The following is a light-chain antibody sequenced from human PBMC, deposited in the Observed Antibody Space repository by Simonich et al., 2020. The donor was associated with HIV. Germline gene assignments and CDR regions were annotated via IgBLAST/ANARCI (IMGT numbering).Light chain of an antibody. CDR3: QQYNNWPLF. CDR2: DAS. J-gene: IGKJ2*01. Sequence: EIVLTQSPGTLSLSPGERATLSCRASQSVSSSYLAWYQQKPGLAPRLLIYDASSRATGIPDRFSGSGSGTEFTLTINSMQSEDFAVYYCQQYNNWPLFFGQGAKLEIK. V-gene: IGKV3D-20*01. CDR1: QSVSSSY.